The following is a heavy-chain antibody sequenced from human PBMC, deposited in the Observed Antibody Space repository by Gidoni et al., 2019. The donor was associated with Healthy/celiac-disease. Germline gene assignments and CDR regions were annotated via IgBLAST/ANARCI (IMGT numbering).Heavy chain of an antibody. J-gene: IGHJ4*02. Sequence: EVQLVESVGSLVPPGRSLILSCAASGFTFDDYAMHWVRQAPGKGLEWVSGISWNSGSIGYADSVKGRFTISRDNAKNSLYLQMNSLRAEDTALYYCAKDKGSPGPSFDYWGQGTLVTVSS. CDR3: AKDKGSPGPSFDY. D-gene: IGHD6-13*01. V-gene: IGHV3-9*01. CDR1: GFTFDDYA. CDR2: ISWNSGSI.